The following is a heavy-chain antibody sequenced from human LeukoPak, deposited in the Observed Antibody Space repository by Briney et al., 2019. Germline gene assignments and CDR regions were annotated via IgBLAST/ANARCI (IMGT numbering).Heavy chain of an antibody. Sequence: SETLSLTCTVSGCSISSGGYYWSWIRQHPGKGLEWIGYIYYSGSTYYNPSLKSRVTISVDTSKNQFSLKLSSVTAADTAVYYCARNVALPVYYYYGMDVWGKGTTVTVSS. D-gene: IGHD3-10*02. CDR1: GCSISSGGYY. V-gene: IGHV4-31*03. J-gene: IGHJ6*04. CDR2: IYYSGST. CDR3: ARNVALPVYYYYGMDV.